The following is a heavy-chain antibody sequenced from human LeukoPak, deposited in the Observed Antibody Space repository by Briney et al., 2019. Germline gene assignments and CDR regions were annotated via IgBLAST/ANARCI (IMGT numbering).Heavy chain of an antibody. CDR2: ISAYNGNT. Sequence: GASVKVSCKASGYTFTSYGISWVRQAPGQGLEWMGWISAYNGNTNYAQKLQGRVTMTTDTSTSTAYMELRSLRSGDTAVYYCARDLQWELLTLYYYYYGMDVWGQGTTVTVSS. D-gene: IGHD1-26*01. J-gene: IGHJ6*02. CDR1: GYTFTSYG. CDR3: ARDLQWELLTLYYYYYGMDV. V-gene: IGHV1-18*01.